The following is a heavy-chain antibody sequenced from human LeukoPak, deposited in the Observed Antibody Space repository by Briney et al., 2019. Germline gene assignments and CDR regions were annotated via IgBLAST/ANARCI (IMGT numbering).Heavy chain of an antibody. V-gene: IGHV4-39*07. J-gene: IGHJ6*03. Sequence: SETLSLTCTVSGGSISSSSYYWGWIRQPPGKGLEWIGSIYYSGSTNYNPSLKSRVTISVDTSKNQFSLKLSSVTAADTAVYYCARRGTMVRGVLRAYYYYYYMDVWGKGTTVTVSS. CDR1: GGSISSSSYY. CDR3: ARRGTMVRGVLRAYYYYYYMDV. CDR2: IYYSGST. D-gene: IGHD3-10*01.